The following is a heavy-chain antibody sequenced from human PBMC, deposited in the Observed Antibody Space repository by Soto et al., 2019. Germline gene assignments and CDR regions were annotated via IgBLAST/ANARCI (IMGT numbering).Heavy chain of an antibody. J-gene: IGHJ6*02. V-gene: IGHV1-8*01. CDR2: MNPNSGNT. CDR3: ARDEFCSGGSCGFYYYYYVMDV. D-gene: IGHD2-15*01. CDR1: GYTFTSYD. Sequence: ASVKVSCKASGYTFTSYDINWVRQATGQGLEWMGWMNPNSGNTTYAQKLQGRATMTTDTSTSTAYMELSSLRSEDTAVYYCARDEFCSGGSCGFYYYYYVMDVWGQGTTVTVSS.